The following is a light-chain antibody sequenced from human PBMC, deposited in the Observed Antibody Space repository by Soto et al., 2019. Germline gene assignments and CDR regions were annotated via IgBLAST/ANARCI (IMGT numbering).Light chain of an antibody. CDR1: QSLLHSDGYKY. Sequence: DIVMTQSPLSLPVTPGEPATISCRSSQSLLHSDGYKYWHWYLQKPGQSPQLLIYLGSNRASGVPDRFSGSGSGTDFTLKISRVEAEDVGVYYCMQTLQTPFTFGPGTKVDIK. CDR3: MQTLQTPFT. CDR2: LGS. J-gene: IGKJ3*01. V-gene: IGKV2-28*01.